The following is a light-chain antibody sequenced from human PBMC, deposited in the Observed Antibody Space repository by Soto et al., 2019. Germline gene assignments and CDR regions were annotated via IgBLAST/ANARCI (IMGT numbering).Light chain of an antibody. CDR1: SSDVGGYNY. CDR3: SSYTSSSTVV. V-gene: IGLV2-14*01. CDR2: EVS. Sequence: QSVLTQPPSASGSPGQSVTISCTGTSSDVGGYNYVSWYQQHPGKAPKLMIYEVSQRPSGDSNRFSGSKSGNTASLTISGLQAEDEADYWCSSYTSSSTVVFGTGTKVTVL. J-gene: IGLJ1*01.